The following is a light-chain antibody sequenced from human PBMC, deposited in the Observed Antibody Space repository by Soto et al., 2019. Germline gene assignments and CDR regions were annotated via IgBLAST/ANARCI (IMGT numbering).Light chain of an antibody. CDR3: QXXXVTPPT. Sequence: DIVMTQSPDSLDVSLGERAXINCXSSRSVMFSSNSKNALAWYQQRPGQPPKLLFYWASTRESGVPDRFSGSGSGTDFTLTISALQAXXVAXXXXQXXXVTPPTFGGGTKVEIK. J-gene: IGKJ4*01. V-gene: IGKV4-1*01. CDR2: WAS. CDR1: RSVMFSSNSKNA.